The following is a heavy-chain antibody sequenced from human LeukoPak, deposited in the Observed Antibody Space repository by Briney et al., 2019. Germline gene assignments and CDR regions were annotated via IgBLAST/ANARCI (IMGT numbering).Heavy chain of an antibody. J-gene: IGHJ4*02. V-gene: IGHV3-64*01. Sequence: GGSLRLSCAASGFTFSSYAMHWVRQAPGKGLEYVSAISGNGGSTYYANSVKGRFTISRDNSKNTLYLQMGSLRAEDMAVYYCARVAGYCSGGSCPHGGLDYWGQGTLVTVSS. CDR3: ARVAGYCSGGSCPHGGLDY. CDR2: ISGNGGST. D-gene: IGHD2-15*01. CDR1: GFTFSSYA.